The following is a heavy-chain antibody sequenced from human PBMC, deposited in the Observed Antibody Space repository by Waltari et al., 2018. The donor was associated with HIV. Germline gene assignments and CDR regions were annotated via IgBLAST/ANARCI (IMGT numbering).Heavy chain of an antibody. CDR3: ARDSPAFSRGTEELDY. V-gene: IGHV3-33*01. D-gene: IGHD2-2*01. Sequence: QVQLVESGGGVVQPGKSLRLSCAASGFTFSSYDIHWVRQAPGKGLEWVAVIWHDANNQYYADSVQGRFTISRDNSKNTLYLQMNSLRAEDTALYYCARDSPAFSRGTEELDYWGQGTLVTVSS. CDR2: IWHDANNQ. J-gene: IGHJ4*02. CDR1: GFTFSSYD.